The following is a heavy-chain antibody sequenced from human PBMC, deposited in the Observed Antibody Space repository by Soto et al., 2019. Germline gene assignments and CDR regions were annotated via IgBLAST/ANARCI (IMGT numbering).Heavy chain of an antibody. CDR2: IYYSGST. V-gene: IGHV4-39*01. J-gene: IGHJ3*02. CDR3: ARHATTVTTIFPDAFDI. CDR1: GGSISSGGYY. D-gene: IGHD4-17*01. Sequence: PSETLSLTCTVSGGSISSGGYYWSWIRQHPGKGLEWIGSIYYSGSTYYNPSLKSRVTISVDTSKNQFSLRLSSVTAADTAVYYCARHATTVTTIFPDAFDIWGQGTMVTVSS.